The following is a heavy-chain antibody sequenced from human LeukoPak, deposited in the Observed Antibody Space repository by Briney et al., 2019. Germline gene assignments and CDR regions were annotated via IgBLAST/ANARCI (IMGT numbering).Heavy chain of an antibody. CDR1: GFTFSNAW. CDR2: IKSKTNGETA. Sequence: GGSLRLSCAGSGFTFSNAWMTWVRLAPGKGLEWVGRIKSKTNGETAHYAAPVAGRFTISRDDSKNTVYLQMNNLKTEDTAVYYCASGLELDYWGQGTLVTVSS. J-gene: IGHJ4*02. D-gene: IGHD6-25*01. V-gene: IGHV3-15*01. CDR3: ASGLELDY.